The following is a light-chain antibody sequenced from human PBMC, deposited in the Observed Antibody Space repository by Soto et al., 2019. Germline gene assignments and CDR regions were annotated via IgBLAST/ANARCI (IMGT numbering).Light chain of an antibody. Sequence: SHELTQPPSVSVAPGQTASITCGGNNIGSKGVHWYQQKPGQAPVLVLYDDSGRPSGIPDRFSGSNSGNTATLTISRVEAGDEADYHCQVWHSSGDPYVFGTGTKLTVL. CDR3: QVWHSSGDPYV. CDR2: DDS. J-gene: IGLJ1*01. V-gene: IGLV3-21*02. CDR1: NIGSKG.